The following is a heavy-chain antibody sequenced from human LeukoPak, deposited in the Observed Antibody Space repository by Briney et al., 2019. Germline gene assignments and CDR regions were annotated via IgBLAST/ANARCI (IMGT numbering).Heavy chain of an antibody. CDR1: GYTFTSYY. D-gene: IGHD3-22*01. CDR2: INPSGGST. V-gene: IGHV1-46*01. J-gene: IGHJ5*02. Sequence: ASVKVSCKASGYTFTSYYMHWVRQAPGQGLEWMGIINPSGGSTSYAQKFQGRVTMTRDTSISTAYMELSRLRSDDTAVYYCARGVNYDSSGYYAWFDPWGQGTLVTVSS. CDR3: ARGVNYDSSGYYAWFDP.